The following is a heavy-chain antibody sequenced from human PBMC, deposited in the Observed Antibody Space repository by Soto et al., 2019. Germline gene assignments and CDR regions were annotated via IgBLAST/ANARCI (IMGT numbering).Heavy chain of an antibody. J-gene: IGHJ5*02. V-gene: IGHV4-59*01. CDR1: GGSISSYY. CDR3: ARPIRITMVRGVISNWFDP. D-gene: IGHD3-10*01. CDR2: IYYSGST. Sequence: PSEILSLTCTVSGGSISSYYWSWIRQPPGKGLEWIGYIYYSGSTNYNPSLKSRVTISVDTSKNQFSLKLSSVTAADTAVYYCARPIRITMVRGVISNWFDPWGQGTLVTVSS.